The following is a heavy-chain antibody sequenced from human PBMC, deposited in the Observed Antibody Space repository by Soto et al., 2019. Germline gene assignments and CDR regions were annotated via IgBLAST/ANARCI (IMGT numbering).Heavy chain of an antibody. J-gene: IGHJ4*02. V-gene: IGHV4-34*01. D-gene: IGHD3-3*01. CDR1: GGSFSGYY. CDR2: INHSGSA. Sequence: SETLSLTCAVYGGSFSGYYWSWFRQPPGKGLEWIGEINHSGSAHYNPSLRSRVTISVDTSKNQFSLKLSSVTAADTAVFYCARGVYNAIFALISLDYWGQGTLVTVSS. CDR3: ARGVYNAIFALISLDY.